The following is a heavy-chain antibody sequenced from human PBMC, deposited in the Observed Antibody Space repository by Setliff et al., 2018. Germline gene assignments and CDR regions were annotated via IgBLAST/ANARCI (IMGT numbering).Heavy chain of an antibody. CDR1: GGSFSNHG. D-gene: IGHD3-22*01. CDR2: INPIFGTT. V-gene: IGHV1-69*05. J-gene: IGHJ6*03. Sequence: SVKVSCKASGGSFSNHGFTWVRQAPGHGLEWMGGINPIFGTTTYAQKFRGRVTIITDESTSTAFMQLSSLRSEDTAVYYCVREGVDSRSSTDYRYYMDVWGKGTTVTVSS. CDR3: VREGVDSRSSTDYRYYMDV.